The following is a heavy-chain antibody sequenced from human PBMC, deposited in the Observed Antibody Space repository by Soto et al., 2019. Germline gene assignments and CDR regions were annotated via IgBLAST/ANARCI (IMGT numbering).Heavy chain of an antibody. CDR1: GGSISSYY. CDR2: IYYSGST. J-gene: IGHJ6*03. Sequence: SETLSLTCTASGGSISSYYWSWIRQPPGKGLEWIGYIYYSGSTNYNPSLKSRVTISVDTSKNQFSLKLSSVTAADTAVYYCARMLAYCSGGSCIYYYYYMDVWGKGTTVTVSS. D-gene: IGHD2-15*01. V-gene: IGHV4-59*08. CDR3: ARMLAYCSGGSCIYYYYYMDV.